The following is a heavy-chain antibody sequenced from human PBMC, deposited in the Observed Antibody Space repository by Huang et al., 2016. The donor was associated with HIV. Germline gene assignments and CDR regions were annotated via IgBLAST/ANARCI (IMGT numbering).Heavy chain of an antibody. CDR2: MNPNGGNT. D-gene: IGHD2-15*01. Sequence: QVQLVQSGAEVKKPGASVKVSCKASGYTFSNYDSNWVRQAPGQGLEWMGWMNPNGGNTGYARKVQGRVTMTRSTSISTAYMELSRLRFEDTAVYYCATLPPVNYGRSGGRVRDYWGQGALVTVSS. V-gene: IGHV1-8*01. CDR1: GYTFSNYD. J-gene: IGHJ4*02. CDR3: ATLPPVNYGRSGGRVRDY.